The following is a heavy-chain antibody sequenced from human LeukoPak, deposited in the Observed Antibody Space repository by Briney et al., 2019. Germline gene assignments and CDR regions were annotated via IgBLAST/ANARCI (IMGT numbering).Heavy chain of an antibody. J-gene: IGHJ4*02. CDR3: ARTRGAGPGGHFDY. V-gene: IGHV3-11*03. Sequence: PGGSLRLSCAASGFSFSDNYMSWIRPAPGKGLEWVSYISNGGSYTNYPDSVKGRFTISRDNAKNSLYLQMNSLRDEDTAVYYCARTRGAGPGGHFDYWGLGTLVTVSS. CDR1: GFSFSDNY. D-gene: IGHD6-19*01. CDR2: ISNGGSYT.